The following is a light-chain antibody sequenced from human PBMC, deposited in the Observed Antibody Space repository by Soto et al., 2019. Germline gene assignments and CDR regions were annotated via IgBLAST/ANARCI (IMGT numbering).Light chain of an antibody. CDR2: AAS. CDR3: QQSYSTPQNT. J-gene: IGKJ4*01. Sequence: DIQMTQSPSSLSASVGDRVTITCRASQSISSFLSWYQQKRGKAPNLLIYAASTLESGVPSRFSGSGSGTEFTLTISSLQPEDYANYFCFQQSYSTPQNTFGGGTKVEIK. V-gene: IGKV1-39*01. CDR1: QSISSF.